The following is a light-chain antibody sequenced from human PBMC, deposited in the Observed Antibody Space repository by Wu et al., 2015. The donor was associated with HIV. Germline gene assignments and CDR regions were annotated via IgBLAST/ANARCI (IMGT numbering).Light chain of an antibody. CDR2: KAS. CDR3: QQYNGSPFT. V-gene: IGKV1-5*03. CDR1: QSISSW. J-gene: IGKJ2*01. Sequence: DIQMTQSPSTLSASVGDRVTITCRASQSISSWLAWYRQKPGKAPKLLIYKASSLQVGVPSRFSGTGSGTEFTLTISSLQPDDFATYYCQQYNGSPFTFGQGTKLDIK.